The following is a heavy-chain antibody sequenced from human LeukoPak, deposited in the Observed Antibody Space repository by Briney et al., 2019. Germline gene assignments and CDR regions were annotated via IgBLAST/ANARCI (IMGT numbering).Heavy chain of an antibody. V-gene: IGHV4-31*03. CDR1: RGSTSVGGYY. CDR2: IYYSGST. J-gene: IGHJ4*02. Sequence: TSETLSLTCTVSRGSTSVGGYYWSWIRQHPGKGLEWIGYIYYSGSTYYNPSLKSRVTMSVDTSENQFSLKLNSVTTADTAVYYCATTVGSYFDYWSQGTLVTVSS. CDR3: ATTVGSYFDY. D-gene: IGHD3-16*01.